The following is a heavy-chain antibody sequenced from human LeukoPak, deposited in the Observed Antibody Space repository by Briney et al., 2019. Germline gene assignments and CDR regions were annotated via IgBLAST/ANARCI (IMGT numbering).Heavy chain of an antibody. CDR3: ARVGYSSSWYRYDAFDI. Sequence: ASVKVSCKASGYTFTSSGISWVRQAPGQGLEWMGWISAYNGNTNYAQKLQGRVTMTTDTSTSTAYMELRSLRSDDTAVYYCARVGYSSSWYRYDAFDIWGQGTMVTVSS. D-gene: IGHD6-13*01. V-gene: IGHV1-18*01. J-gene: IGHJ3*02. CDR2: ISAYNGNT. CDR1: GYTFTSSG.